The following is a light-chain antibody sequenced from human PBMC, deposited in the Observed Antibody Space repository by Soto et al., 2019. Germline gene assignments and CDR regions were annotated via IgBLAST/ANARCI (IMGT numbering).Light chain of an antibody. V-gene: IGLV4-60*02. CDR3: ETWDSNAWV. CDR2: LEGSGSY. J-gene: IGLJ3*02. Sequence: QLVLTQSSSASASLGSSVKLTCTLSSGHSSNIIAWHQQQPGKAPRYLMKLEGSGSYNKGSGVPDRFSGSSSGADRYLTISNLQFEDEADYYCETWDSNAWVFGGGTKVTVL. CDR1: SGHSSNI.